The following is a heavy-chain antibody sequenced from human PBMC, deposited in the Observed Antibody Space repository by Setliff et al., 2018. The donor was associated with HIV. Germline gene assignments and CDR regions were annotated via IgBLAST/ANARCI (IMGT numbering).Heavy chain of an antibody. D-gene: IGHD3-22*01. CDR1: GFTFSSYS. CDR3: ARERWYYYDSSGSPSDI. J-gene: IGHJ3*02. CDR2: ISSSSSYI. V-gene: IGHV3-21*01. Sequence: PGESLKISCAASGFTFSSYSMNWVRQAPGKGLEWVSSISSSSSYIYYADSVEGRFTISRDNAKNSLYLQMNSLRAEDTAVYYCARERWYYYDSSGSPSDIWGQGTMVTVSS.